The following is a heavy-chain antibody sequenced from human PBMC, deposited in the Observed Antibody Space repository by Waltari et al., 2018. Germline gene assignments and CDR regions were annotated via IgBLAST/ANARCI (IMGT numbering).Heavy chain of an antibody. CDR2: VFWDGDT. D-gene: IGHD3-10*01. J-gene: IGHJ1*01. Sequence: QITLKESGPTLVKPTQTLTLTCNFSGFSLGSSGPGVGWIRQPPGKAMERLAIVFWDGDTRYRPSLKRRLSLTRDTSKSQVVLTMTNMDPVDTATYYWVQSTKGFGIYTNFHHWGPGTLVTVSS. CDR3: VQSTKGFGIYTNFHH. CDR1: GFSLGSSGPG. V-gene: IGHV2-5*02.